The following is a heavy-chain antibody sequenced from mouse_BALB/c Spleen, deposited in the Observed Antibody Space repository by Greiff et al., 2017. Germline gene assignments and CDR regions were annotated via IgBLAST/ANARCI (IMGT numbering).Heavy chain of an antibody. V-gene: IGHV1S137*01. D-gene: IGHD2-2*01. CDR2: ISTYYGDA. CDR1: GYTFTDYA. J-gene: IGHJ3*01. CDR3: ARSGGYDGPAWFAY. Sequence: QVQLQQSGAELVRPGVSVKISCKGSGYTFTDYAMHWVKQSHAKSLEWIGVISTYYGDASYNQKFKGKATMTVDKSSSTAYMELARLTSEDSAIYYCARSGGYDGPAWFAYWGQGTLVTVSA.